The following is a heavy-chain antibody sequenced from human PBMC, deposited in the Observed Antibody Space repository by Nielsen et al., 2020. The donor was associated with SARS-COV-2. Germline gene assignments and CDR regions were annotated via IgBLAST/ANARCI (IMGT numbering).Heavy chain of an antibody. CDR3: AKDNLPNYDFWSGYSYYYYYYMDV. CDR2: ISGSGGST. V-gene: IGHV3-23*01. Sequence: VRQMPGKGLEWVSAISGSGGSTYYADSVKGRFTISRDNSKNTLYLQMNSLRAEDTAVYYCAKDNLPNYDFWSGYSYYYYYYMDVWGKGTTVTVSS. D-gene: IGHD3-3*01. J-gene: IGHJ6*03.